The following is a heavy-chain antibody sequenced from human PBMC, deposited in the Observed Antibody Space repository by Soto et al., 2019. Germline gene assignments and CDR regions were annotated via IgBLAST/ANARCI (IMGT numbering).Heavy chain of an antibody. CDR1: GGSISTVGHY. D-gene: IGHD1-1*01. V-gene: IGHV4-31*03. CDR3: ARATGTLRSRNCDY. Sequence: QVQLQESGPKLVKPSRTMSLTCSVSGGSISTVGHYWTWIRQPPGNGLEWIGSIYHTGSTYYSKSLRSRLTMSVDTSKSQFSLRLSSVTAADTAVYYCARATGTLRSRNCDYWGQGSLVTVSS. CDR2: IYHTGST. J-gene: IGHJ4*02.